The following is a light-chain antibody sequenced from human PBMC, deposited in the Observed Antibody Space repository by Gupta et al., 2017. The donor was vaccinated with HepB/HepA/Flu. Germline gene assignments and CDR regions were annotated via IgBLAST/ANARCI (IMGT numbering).Light chain of an antibody. V-gene: IGLV1-44*01. CDR3: AAWDDSLNGPL. CDR1: ASNFGAES. J-gene: IGLJ2*01. Sequence: QSVLTQPPSASGTPGQRVTISCSGSASNFGAESVTWYRQLPGTAPKLLIYDNHKRPSGVPDRISGSKSGTSASLAISGLQSEDEGFYYCAAWDDSLNGPLFGGGTKLTVL. CDR2: DNH.